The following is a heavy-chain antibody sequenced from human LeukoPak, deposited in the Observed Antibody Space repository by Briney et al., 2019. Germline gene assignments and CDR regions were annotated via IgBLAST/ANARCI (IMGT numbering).Heavy chain of an antibody. V-gene: IGHV3-9*01. CDR1: GFTFDDYA. J-gene: IGHJ4*02. CDR2: ISWNSGSI. Sequence: GGSLRLSCAASGFTFDDYAMDWVRQAPGKGLEWVSGISWNSGSIGYADSVKGRFTISRDNAKNSLYLQMNSLRAEDTALYYCARRGAPLDYWGQGTLVTVSS. CDR3: ARRGAPLDY.